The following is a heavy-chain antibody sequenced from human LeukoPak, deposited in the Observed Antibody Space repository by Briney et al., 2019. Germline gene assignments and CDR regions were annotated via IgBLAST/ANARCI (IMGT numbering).Heavy chain of an antibody. J-gene: IGHJ4*02. V-gene: IGHV5-51*01. Sequence: GESLKISCKSSGYSFTSYWIAWVRQMPGKGLESMGIIYPADSDTRYSPSFQGQVTISADKSTSTAYLQWSSLKASDTAMYYCARLLGGVLTGCYREWGQGTLVTVSS. CDR3: ARLLGGVLTGCYRE. CDR1: GYSFTSYW. CDR2: IYPADSDT. D-gene: IGHD3-9*01.